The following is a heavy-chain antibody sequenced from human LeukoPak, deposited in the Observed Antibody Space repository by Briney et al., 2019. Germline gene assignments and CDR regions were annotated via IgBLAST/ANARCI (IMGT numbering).Heavy chain of an antibody. Sequence: GGSLRLSCAASGFTFSSYAMSWVRQAPGKGLEWVSAISGSGGSTYYADSVKGRFTISRDNSRNTLYLQMNSLRAEDTAVYYCAKPKYSGTYGGFDYWGQGTLVTVSS. CDR3: AKPKYSGTYGGFDY. V-gene: IGHV3-23*01. J-gene: IGHJ4*02. CDR2: ISGSGGST. CDR1: GFTFSSYA. D-gene: IGHD1-26*01.